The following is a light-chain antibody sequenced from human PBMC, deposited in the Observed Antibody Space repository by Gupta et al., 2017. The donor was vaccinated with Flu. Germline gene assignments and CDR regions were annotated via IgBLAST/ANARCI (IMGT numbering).Light chain of an antibody. CDR1: SGSVSTSYY. CDR3: VLYMGSGISV. J-gene: IGLJ3*02. Sequence: QTVVTQEPSFSVSPGGTVTLTCGLSSGSVSTSYYPSWYQQTPGQAPRTLIYSTNTRSSGVPVRFSGSIPGNKAALTITGAQADEESDYYCVLYMGSGISVFGGGTKLTVL. V-gene: IGLV8-61*01. CDR2: STN.